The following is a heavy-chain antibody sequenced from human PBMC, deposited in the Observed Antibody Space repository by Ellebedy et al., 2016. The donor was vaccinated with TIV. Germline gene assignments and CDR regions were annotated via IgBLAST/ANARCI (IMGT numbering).Heavy chain of an antibody. CDR2: INHSGST. CDR1: GASFSGYC. Sequence: SETLSLXCAVYGASFSGYCWSWIRQPPGKGLEWIGEINHSGSTNYNPSLKSRVTISVDTSKNQSSLKLSSVTAAETAVYHCARRWVAVGDYWGQGTLVTVSS. V-gene: IGHV4-34*01. CDR3: ARRWVAVGDY. J-gene: IGHJ4*02. D-gene: IGHD2-15*01.